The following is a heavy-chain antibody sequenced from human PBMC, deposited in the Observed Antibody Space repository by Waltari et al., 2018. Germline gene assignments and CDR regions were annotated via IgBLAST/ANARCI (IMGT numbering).Heavy chain of an antibody. J-gene: IGHJ4*02. CDR3: ARGARYDFWSGYYGY. CDR1: GGSISSHY. Sequence: QVQLQESGPGLVKPSETLSLTCTVSGGSISSHYWSWIRQPPGKGLEWIGYIYYSGSTNHNPSLKSRVTISVDTSKNQFSLKLSSVTAADTAVYYCARGARYDFWSGYYGYWGQGTLVTVSS. D-gene: IGHD3-3*01. CDR2: IYYSGST. V-gene: IGHV4-59*11.